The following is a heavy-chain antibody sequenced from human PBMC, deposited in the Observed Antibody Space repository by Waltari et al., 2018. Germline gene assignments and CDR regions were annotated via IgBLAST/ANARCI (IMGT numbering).Heavy chain of an antibody. CDR3: ARAGGFWSGYYLDY. Sequence: QVQLQESGPGLVTPSETLSPTCTVPGGSISRYSWSCIRQPPGKGLEWIGYIYYSGSTNYNPSLKSRVTISVDTSKNQFSLKLSSVTAADTAVYYCARAGGFWSGYYLDYWGQGTLVTVSS. J-gene: IGHJ4*02. D-gene: IGHD3-3*01. CDR1: GGSISRYS. CDR2: IYYSGST. V-gene: IGHV4-59*13.